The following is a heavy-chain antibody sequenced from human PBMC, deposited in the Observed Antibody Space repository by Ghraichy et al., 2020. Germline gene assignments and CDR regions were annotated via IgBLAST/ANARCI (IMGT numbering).Heavy chain of an antibody. D-gene: IGHD3-22*01. CDR2: IYYSGST. V-gene: IGHV4-59*01. Sequence: SQTLSLTCTVSGGSISSYDWSWIRQPTGKRLEWIGYIYYSGSTNYNPSLKSRVTISRDTSKNQFSLKLSSVTAADTAVYYCARVGGYPLGAFDIWGQGTMVTVSS. J-gene: IGHJ3*02. CDR1: GGSISSYD. CDR3: ARVGGYPLGAFDI.